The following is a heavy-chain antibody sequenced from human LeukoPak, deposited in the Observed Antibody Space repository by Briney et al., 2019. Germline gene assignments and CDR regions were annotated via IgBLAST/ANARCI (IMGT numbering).Heavy chain of an antibody. CDR3: ARSSSFDY. V-gene: IGHV3-23*01. J-gene: IGHJ4*02. CDR2: ISGSGGSI. CDR1: GFTFSSYA. Sequence: GGSLRLSCAASGFTFSSYAMSWVRQAPGKGLEWVSAISGSGGSIYYADSVKGRFTISRDNAKNSLYLQMNSLRAEDTAVYYCARSSSFDYWGQGTLVTVSS.